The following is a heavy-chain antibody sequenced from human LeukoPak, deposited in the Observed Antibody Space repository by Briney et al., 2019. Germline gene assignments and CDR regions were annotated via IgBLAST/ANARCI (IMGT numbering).Heavy chain of an antibody. J-gene: IGHJ4*02. CDR1: GFTFSSYG. CDR3: AKTEQWLVPSFDY. V-gene: IGHV3-30*02. CDR2: IRYDGSNK. D-gene: IGHD6-19*01. Sequence: GGSLRLSCAASGFTFSSYGMQWDRQAPGNGLEWVAFIRYDGSNKYYADSVKGRFTISRDNSKNTLYLQMNSLRAEDTAVYYCAKTEQWLVPSFDYWGQGTLVTVSS.